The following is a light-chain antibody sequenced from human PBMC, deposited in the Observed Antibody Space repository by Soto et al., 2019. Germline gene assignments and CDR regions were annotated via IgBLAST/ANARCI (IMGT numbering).Light chain of an antibody. V-gene: IGKV3-20*01. Sequence: EIVLTQSPDTLSLSPGESATLSCRASRSVSNNYLAWYQQKPGRAPRLLIYGASNRATGIPDRFSGSGSGTDFHLTISRLEPEDFAVFYCQQYDDSITFGQGTRLEIE. CDR1: RSVSNNY. CDR2: GAS. J-gene: IGKJ5*01. CDR3: QQYDDSIT.